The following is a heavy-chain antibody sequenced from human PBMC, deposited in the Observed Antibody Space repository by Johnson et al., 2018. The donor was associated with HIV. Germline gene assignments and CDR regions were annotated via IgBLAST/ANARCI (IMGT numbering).Heavy chain of an antibody. CDR2: INSDGSST. V-gene: IGHV3-74*01. Sequence: EMQLVESGGGLVQPGGSLRLSCAASGFTFSSYWMHWVHQAPGKGLVWVSRINSDGSSTSYADSVKGRITISRDNAKNTLYLQMNSLRAEDTAVYYCVNWAYYYGSGYALDIWGQGTMVTVSS. CDR3: VNWAYYYGSGYALDI. D-gene: IGHD3-10*01. CDR1: GFTFSSYW. J-gene: IGHJ3*02.